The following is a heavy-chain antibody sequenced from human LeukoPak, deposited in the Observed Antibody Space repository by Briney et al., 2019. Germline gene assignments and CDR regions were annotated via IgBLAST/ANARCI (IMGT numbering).Heavy chain of an antibody. CDR2: ISYDGSNK. CDR1: GFTFSSYA. CDR3: ARDLPWFDP. J-gene: IGHJ5*02. V-gene: IGHV3-30-3*01. Sequence: GGSLRLSCAASGFTFSSYAMHWVRQAPGKGLEWVAVISYDGSNKYYADSVKGRFTISRDISKNTLYLQMNSLRAEDTAVYYCARDLPWFDPWGQGTLVTVSS.